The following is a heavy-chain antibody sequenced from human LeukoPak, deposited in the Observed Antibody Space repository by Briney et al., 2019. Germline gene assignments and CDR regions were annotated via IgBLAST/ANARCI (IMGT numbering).Heavy chain of an antibody. D-gene: IGHD2-15*01. V-gene: IGHV3-23*01. CDR2: ISVSGGST. CDR1: RFHFIKCV. Sequence: GFLSLSCAASRFHFIKCVMGWVRQAPGKGLEWVSSISVSGGSTYYADSVRGRITISRDNSKNTLYLQMNSLRVEDTAVYCCGRGGSGFPNCFDVWGQGTTVTVFS. CDR3: GRGGSGFPNCFDV. J-gene: IGHJ6*02.